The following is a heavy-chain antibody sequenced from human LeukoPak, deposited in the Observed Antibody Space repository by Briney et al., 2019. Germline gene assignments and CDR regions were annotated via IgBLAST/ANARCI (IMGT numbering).Heavy chain of an antibody. CDR2: ISGSGGST. V-gene: IGHV3-23*01. J-gene: IGHJ4*02. CDR1: GFTFSSYA. Sequence: QPGGSLRLSCAASGFTFSSYAMSWVRQAPGKGLEWVSAISGSGGSTYYADSVKGRFTISRDNSKNTLYLQMNSLRAEDTAAYYCAKDQVLWFGEPTFDYWGQGTLVTVSS. CDR3: AKDQVLWFGEPTFDY. D-gene: IGHD3-10*01.